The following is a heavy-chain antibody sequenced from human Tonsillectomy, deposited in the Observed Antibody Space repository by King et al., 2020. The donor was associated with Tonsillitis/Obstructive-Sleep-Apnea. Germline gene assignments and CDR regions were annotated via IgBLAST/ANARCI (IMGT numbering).Heavy chain of an antibody. Sequence: VQLVESGAEVKKPGESLRISCKVSGYSFTTFWISWVRQMPGKGLEWMGRIDPSDSYINYSPSFQGHVTISVDKSISTAYLQWSSLKGSDTAIYYCLWGSISNNWFDPWGQGTLVTVSS. V-gene: IGHV5-10-1*03. CDR1: GYSFTTFW. CDR2: IDPSDSYI. D-gene: IGHD3-16*01. CDR3: LWGSISNNWFDP. J-gene: IGHJ5*02.